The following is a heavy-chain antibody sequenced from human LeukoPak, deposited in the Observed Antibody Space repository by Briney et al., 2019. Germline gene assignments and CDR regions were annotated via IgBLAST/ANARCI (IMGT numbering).Heavy chain of an antibody. J-gene: IGHJ6*03. CDR3: GGVRGDDYYYMDV. CDR2: IYHSGST. D-gene: IGHD3-10*02. Sequence: PSETLSLTCAVSGYSISSGYYWGWIRHPPGKGLEWIGTIYHSGSTYYNPSLKSPVTISVDPSQNQCSLKLTSVTAADTAVYYCGGVRGDDYYYMDVWGKGKTVTVSS. V-gene: IGHV4-38-2*01. CDR1: GYSISSGYY.